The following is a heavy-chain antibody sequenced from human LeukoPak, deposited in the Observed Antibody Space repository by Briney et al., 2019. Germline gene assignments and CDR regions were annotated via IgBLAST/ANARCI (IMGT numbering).Heavy chain of an antibody. Sequence: AASVKVSCKASGYIFTSYGISWERQAPGQGLEWMGWISAYNGNTNYAQELQGRVTVTTDTSTSTAYMELRSLRSDDTAVYYCARAGDALDFWGQGTMVTVSS. CDR3: ARAGDALDF. CDR2: ISAYNGNT. CDR1: GYIFTSYG. V-gene: IGHV1-18*01. J-gene: IGHJ3*01.